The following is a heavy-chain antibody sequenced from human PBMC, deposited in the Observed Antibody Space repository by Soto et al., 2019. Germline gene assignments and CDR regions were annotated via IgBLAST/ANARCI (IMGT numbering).Heavy chain of an antibody. CDR3: ARGGWYEDDAFDI. CDR1: GGSFSGYY. J-gene: IGHJ3*02. CDR2: INHSGST. D-gene: IGHD6-19*01. V-gene: IGHV4-34*01. Sequence: SETLSLTCAVYGGSFSGYYWSWIRQPPGKGLEWIGEINHSGSTNYNPSLKSRVTISVDTSKNQFSLKLSSVTAADTAVYYCARGGWYEDDAFDIWGQGTMVTVSS.